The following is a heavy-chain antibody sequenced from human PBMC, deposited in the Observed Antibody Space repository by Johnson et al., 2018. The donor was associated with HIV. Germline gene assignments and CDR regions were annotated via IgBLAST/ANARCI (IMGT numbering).Heavy chain of an antibody. Sequence: QVQLVESGGGVVQPGRSLRLSCAASGFTFSSYAMHWVRQAPGKGLEWVAVISYDGSNKYYADSVKGRFTISRDNSKNTLYLQMNSLRAEDTAVYYCASRYTVEACDIWGQGTMVTVSS. D-gene: IGHD1-1*01. V-gene: IGHV3-30*04. CDR2: ISYDGSNK. CDR3: ASRYTVEACDI. CDR1: GFTFSSYA. J-gene: IGHJ3*02.